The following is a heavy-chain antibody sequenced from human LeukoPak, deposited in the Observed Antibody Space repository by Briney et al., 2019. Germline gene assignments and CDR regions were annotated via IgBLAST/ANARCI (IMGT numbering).Heavy chain of an antibody. CDR1: GFTFSSYS. D-gene: IGHD2-2*01. J-gene: IGHJ4*02. CDR2: ISSSSSYI. CDR3: TRDMRPDTRRHYFDY. Sequence: GGSLRLSCAASGFTFSSYSMNWVRQAPGTGLEWVASISSSSSYIYYADSVKGRFTISRDNAKNSLYLQMNSLRAEDTAVYYCTRDMRPDTRRHYFDYWGQGTLVTVSS. V-gene: IGHV3-21*01.